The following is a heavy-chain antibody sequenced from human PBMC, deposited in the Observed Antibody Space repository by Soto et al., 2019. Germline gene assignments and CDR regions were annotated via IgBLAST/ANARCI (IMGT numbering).Heavy chain of an antibody. CDR2: ISGSGGST. J-gene: IGHJ4*02. Sequence: EVQLLESGGGLVQPGGSLRLSCAASGFTFSSYAMSWVRQAPGKGLEWVSAISGSGGSTYYADSVKGRFTITRDNSKNALYLPMTSLRAEDTAVYYCAKWSGMAAAGRRHHFDYWGQGTVVTVFS. CDR1: GFTFSSYA. V-gene: IGHV3-23*01. CDR3: AKWSGMAAAGRRHHFDY. D-gene: IGHD6-13*01.